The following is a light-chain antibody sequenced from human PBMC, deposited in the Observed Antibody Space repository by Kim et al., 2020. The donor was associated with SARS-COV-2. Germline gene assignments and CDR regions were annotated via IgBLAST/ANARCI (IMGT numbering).Light chain of an antibody. Sequence: DIQMTQSPSSLSASVGDRVTITCRASQTINRYLNWYQQKPGKAPKLLIYGASTLESGVPSRFSGSVSGTDFTLTITSLQPEDFATYYCQQSYSAPPSTFGQGTRLEIK. CDR1: QTINRY. CDR2: GAS. CDR3: QQSYSAPPST. V-gene: IGKV1-39*01. J-gene: IGKJ5*01.